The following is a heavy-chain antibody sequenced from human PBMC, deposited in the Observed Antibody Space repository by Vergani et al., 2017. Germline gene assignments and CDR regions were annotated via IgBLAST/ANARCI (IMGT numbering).Heavy chain of an antibody. CDR1: GFSFKGHG. CDR2: ISYDGDRR. V-gene: IGHV3-30*03. D-gene: IGHD1-1*01. J-gene: IGHJ3*02. Sequence: QVHLVESGGGVVQPGRSLTLSCVASGFSFKGHGMHWVRQAPGKGLEWVAMISYDGDRRDYGDFAKGRFTISRDSSKTVYLQMNSLKTEDTAVYYCTTKNWNDKLLNAFDIWGQGTMVTVSS. CDR3: TTKNWNDKLLNAFDI.